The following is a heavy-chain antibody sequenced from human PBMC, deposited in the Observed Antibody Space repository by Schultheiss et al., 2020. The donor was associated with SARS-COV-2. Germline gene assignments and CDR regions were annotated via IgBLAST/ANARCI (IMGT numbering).Heavy chain of an antibody. Sequence: GESLKISCAASGFTVSSNYMSWVRQAPGKGLEWVSVIYSGGSTYYADSVKGRFTISRDNSKNTLYLQMNSLRAEDTAVYYCARDLAAATGWGQGTLVTVSS. V-gene: IGHV3-53*01. J-gene: IGHJ4*02. CDR3: ARDLAAATG. CDR2: IYSGGST. CDR1: GFTVSSNY. D-gene: IGHD6-25*01.